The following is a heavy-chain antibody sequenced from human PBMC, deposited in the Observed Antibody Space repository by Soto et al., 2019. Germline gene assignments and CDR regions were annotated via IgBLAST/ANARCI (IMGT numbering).Heavy chain of an antibody. CDR2: ISYDGRNK. J-gene: IGHJ5*02. V-gene: IGHV3-30*18. D-gene: IGHD6-6*01. Sequence: QVQVVESGGGVVQPGRSLRLSCAASGFSFNSYGMHWVRQAPGKGLEWVAIISYDGRNKYYADSVKGRFTISRDSPRNTLYLEINSLRAEDTAVYYCAKGGSSSARYFDAWGQGALVTVSS. CDR1: GFSFNSYG. CDR3: AKGGSSSARYFDA.